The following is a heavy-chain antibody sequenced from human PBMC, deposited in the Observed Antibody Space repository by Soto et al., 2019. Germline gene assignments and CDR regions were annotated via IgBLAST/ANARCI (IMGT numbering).Heavy chain of an antibody. Sequence: PGGSLRLSCAAPGFTFADYAMHWVRQAPWKGLEWVSGISWNSGSIGYADSVKGRFTISRDNAKNSLYLQMNSLRAEDTALYYCAKDTRLIAAAGDFDIWGQGTMVTVSS. J-gene: IGHJ3*02. CDR2: ISWNSGSI. CDR1: GFTFADYA. D-gene: IGHD6-13*01. CDR3: AKDTRLIAAAGDFDI. V-gene: IGHV3-9*01.